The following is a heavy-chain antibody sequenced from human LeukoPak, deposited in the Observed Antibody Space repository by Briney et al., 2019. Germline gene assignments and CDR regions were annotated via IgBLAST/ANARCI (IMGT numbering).Heavy chain of an antibody. D-gene: IGHD3-9*01. CDR1: GGTFSSYA. CDR2: IIPIFGTA. Sequence: GASVKVSCKASGGTFSSYAISWVRQAPGQGLEWMGGIIPIFGTANYAQKFQGRVTITADESTSTAYMELSSLRSEDTAVYYCARTQSVLILTGNHESSNWGQGTLVTVSS. J-gene: IGHJ4*02. CDR3: ARTQSVLILTGNHESSN. V-gene: IGHV1-69*13.